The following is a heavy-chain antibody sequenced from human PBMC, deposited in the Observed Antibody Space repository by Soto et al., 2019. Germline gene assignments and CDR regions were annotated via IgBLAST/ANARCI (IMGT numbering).Heavy chain of an antibody. V-gene: IGHV2-5*01. CDR1: GFSLSTSGVG. Sequence: QITLKESGPTLVNPTQTLTLTCTFSGFSLSTSGVGVGWIRQPPGKALEWLALIYWNDDKRYSPSLKSRLTITKDTSNNQVVLTMTNIDPVDTATYYCALNTYYYDSPRWAFDIWGQGTMVTVSS. CDR3: ALNTYYYDSPRWAFDI. J-gene: IGHJ3*02. D-gene: IGHD3-22*01. CDR2: IYWNDDK.